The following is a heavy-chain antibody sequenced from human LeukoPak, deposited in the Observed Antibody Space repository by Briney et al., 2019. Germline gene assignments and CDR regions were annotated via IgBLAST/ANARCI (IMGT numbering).Heavy chain of an antibody. D-gene: IGHD3-22*01. CDR1: GGSISSSSYY. CDR2: IYHSGST. J-gene: IGHJ3*02. V-gene: IGHV4-30-2*01. CDR3: ASRTYYYDSSSYYLHDAFDI. Sequence: SETLSLTCTVSGGSISSSSYYWGWIRQPPGKGLEWIGYIYHSGSTYYNPSLKSRVTISVDRSKNQFSLKLSSVTAADTAVYYCASRTYYYDSSSYYLHDAFDIWGQGTMVTVSS.